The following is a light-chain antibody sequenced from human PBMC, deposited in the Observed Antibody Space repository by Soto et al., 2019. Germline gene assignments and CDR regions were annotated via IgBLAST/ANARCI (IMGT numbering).Light chain of an antibody. Sequence: EIVLTQSPGTLSLFPGERATLSCRATQSVSSNYLAWYQQKPGRAPRLLIYIASSRATGIPDRFSGSGSGTDFTLTISRLEPEDFAVYYCQQYGTSPWTFGQGTKVEIK. CDR2: IAS. J-gene: IGKJ1*01. V-gene: IGKV3-20*01. CDR3: QQYGTSPWT. CDR1: QSVSSNY.